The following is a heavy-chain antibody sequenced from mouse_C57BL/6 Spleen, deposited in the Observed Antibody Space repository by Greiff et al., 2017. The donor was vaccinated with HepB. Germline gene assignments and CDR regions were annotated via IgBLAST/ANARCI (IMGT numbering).Heavy chain of an antibody. D-gene: IGHD2-4*01. CDR3: ARGYDYHWYFDV. CDR2: ISYDGSN. V-gene: IGHV3-6*01. J-gene: IGHJ1*03. Sequence: VQLKESGPGLVKPSQSLSLTCSVTGYSITSGYYWNWIRQFPGNKLEWMGYISYDGSNNYNPSLKNRISITRDTSKNQFFLKLNSVTTEDTATYYCARGYDYHWYFDVWGTGTTVTVSS. CDR1: GYSITSGYY.